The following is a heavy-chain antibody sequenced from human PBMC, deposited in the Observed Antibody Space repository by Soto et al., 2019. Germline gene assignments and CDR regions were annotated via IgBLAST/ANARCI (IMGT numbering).Heavy chain of an antibody. CDR2: INPNSDDT. D-gene: IGHD6-25*01. V-gene: IGHV1-2*02. J-gene: IGHJ5*02. Sequence: ASVKVSCKASGYVFIGHQIHWVRQSPGQGLERMGWINPNSDDTKGAKKFQGRVTMTRDTSISTAYMELSRLTSDDTAVYDCARDFPHIAAVIYGIPDLWGQGTLVTVSS. CDR1: GYVFIGHQ. CDR3: ARDFPHIAAVIYGIPDL.